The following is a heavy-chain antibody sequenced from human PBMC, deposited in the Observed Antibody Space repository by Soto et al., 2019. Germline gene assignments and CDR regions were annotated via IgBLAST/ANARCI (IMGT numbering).Heavy chain of an antibody. CDR2: IYYRGST. CDR3: ARVEYPGSDY. Sequence: QVQLQESGPGLVKPSQTLSLTCTVSGGSISSGGYYWSWIRQHPGKGLAWIGYIYYRGSTYYNPSLNSRVTLSVDTSKNQCSLKPSSVTAANTAVYYCARVEYPGSDYWGQGTLVTVSS. J-gene: IGHJ4*02. CDR1: GGSISSGGYY. D-gene: IGHD3-10*01. V-gene: IGHV4-31*03.